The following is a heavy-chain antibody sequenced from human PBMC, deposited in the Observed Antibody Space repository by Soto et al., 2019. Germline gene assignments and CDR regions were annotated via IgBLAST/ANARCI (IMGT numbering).Heavy chain of an antibody. J-gene: IGHJ4*02. Sequence: EVQLVESGGGLVQPGGSLRLSCAASGFTFSSSWIHWVRQAPGKGLEWVSRINNDGRSTIYADSVKGRFTISRDNAKNMVYLQMNNVRSEDTGVYYCARDGSLGNFDYWGQGTLATVSS. CDR1: GFTFSSSW. CDR2: INNDGRST. D-gene: IGHD1-26*01. CDR3: ARDGSLGNFDY. V-gene: IGHV3-74*01.